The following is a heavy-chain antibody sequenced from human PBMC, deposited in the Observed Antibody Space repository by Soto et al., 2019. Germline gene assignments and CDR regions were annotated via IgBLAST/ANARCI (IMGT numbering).Heavy chain of an antibody. CDR2: IIPIFDTA. D-gene: IGHD2-21*01. CDR1: GGTFNNFA. J-gene: IGHJ5*02. Sequence: QVQLVQSGAEVKGPGSSVKVSCKAFGGTFNNFAFSWVRQAPGQGLEWMGGIIPIFDTANYAQSFQGRVTIIADESTSAVYMDLSSLRSGDTATYYCARDVGFQPHLFVFVTSGQGTLVTVSS. CDR3: ARDVGFQPHLFVFVT. V-gene: IGHV1-69*01.